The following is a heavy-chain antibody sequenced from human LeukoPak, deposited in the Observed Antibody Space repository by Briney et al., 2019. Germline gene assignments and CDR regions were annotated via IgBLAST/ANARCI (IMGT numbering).Heavy chain of an antibody. CDR1: GYTFTSYD. CDR3: ARGKREDNVVVPAAIVLYYYYMDV. Sequence: ASVNVSCKASGYTFTSYDINWVRQATGQGLEWMGWMNPNSGNTGYAQKFQGRVTMTRNTSISTAYMELSSLRSEDTAVYYCARGKREDNVVVPAAIVLYYYYMDVWGKGTTVTVPS. D-gene: IGHD2-2*02. J-gene: IGHJ6*03. V-gene: IGHV1-8*01. CDR2: MNPNSGNT.